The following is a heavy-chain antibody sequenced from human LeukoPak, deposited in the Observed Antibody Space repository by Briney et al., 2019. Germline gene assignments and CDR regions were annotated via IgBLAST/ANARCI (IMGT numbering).Heavy chain of an antibody. CDR1: GGSISSYY. D-gene: IGHD6-19*01. V-gene: IGHV4-59*08. CDR3: ARHKGSGWYLDAFDI. CDR2: IYYSGST. J-gene: IGHJ3*02. Sequence: SETLSLTCTVSGGSISSYYWSWIRQPPGKGLEWVGYIYYSGSTNYNPSLKSRVTISVDTSKNQFSLKLSSVTAADTAVYYCARHKGSGWYLDAFDIWGQGTMVTVSS.